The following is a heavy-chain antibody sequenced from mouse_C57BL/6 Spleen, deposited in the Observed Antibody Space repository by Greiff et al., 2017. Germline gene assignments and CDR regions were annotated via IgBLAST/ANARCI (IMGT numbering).Heavy chain of an antibody. CDR2: ISNGGGST. CDR1: GFTFSDYY. J-gene: IGHJ2*01. CDR3: ARHDDYHYYFDY. Sequence: EVKVEESGGGLVQPGGSLKLSCAASGFTFSDYYMYWVRQTPEKRLEWVAYISNGGGSTYYPDTVKGRFTISRDNAKNTLYLQMSRLKSEDTAMYYCARHDDYHYYFDYWGQGTTLTVSS. D-gene: IGHD2-4*01. V-gene: IGHV5-12*01.